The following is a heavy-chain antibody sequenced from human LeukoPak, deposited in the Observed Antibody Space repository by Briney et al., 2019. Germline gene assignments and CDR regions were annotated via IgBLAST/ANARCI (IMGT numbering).Heavy chain of an antibody. CDR2: IIPIFGTA. CDR1: GGTFSSYA. Sequence: SVKVSFTASGGTFSSYAISWVRQAPGQGLEWMGGIIPIFGTANYAQKFQGRVTITADESTSTAYMELSSLRSEDTAVYYCAREEEMATDKPYYGMDVWGQGTTVTVSS. CDR3: AREEEMATDKPYYGMDV. J-gene: IGHJ6*02. D-gene: IGHD5-24*01. V-gene: IGHV1-69*13.